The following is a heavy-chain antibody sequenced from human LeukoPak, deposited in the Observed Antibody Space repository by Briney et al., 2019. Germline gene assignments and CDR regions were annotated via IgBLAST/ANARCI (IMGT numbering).Heavy chain of an antibody. J-gene: IGHJ3*02. CDR1: GFTFSSYG. Sequence: GRSLRLSCAASGFTFSSYGMHWVRQAPGKGLEWVAVISYDGSNKYYADSVKGRFTISRDNSKNTLYLQMNSLRAEDTAVYYCAKEDGYGGNSGYAFDIWGQGTMVTVSS. CDR2: ISYDGSNK. V-gene: IGHV3-30*18. D-gene: IGHD4-23*01. CDR3: AKEDGYGGNSGYAFDI.